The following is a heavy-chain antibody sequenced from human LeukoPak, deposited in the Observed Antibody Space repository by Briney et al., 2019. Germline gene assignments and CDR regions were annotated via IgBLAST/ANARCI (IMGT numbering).Heavy chain of an antibody. CDR3: ARTKYSSSPQDYYYYYMDV. CDR2: IIPIFGTA. V-gene: IGHV1-69*05. D-gene: IGHD6-6*01. CDR1: GGTFSSYA. J-gene: IGHJ6*03. Sequence: SVKVSCKASGGTFSSYAISWVRQAPGQGLEWMGGIIPIFGTANYAQKFQGRVTITTDESTSTAYMELSSLGSEDTAVYYCARTKYSSSPQDYYYYYMDVWGKGTTVTVSS.